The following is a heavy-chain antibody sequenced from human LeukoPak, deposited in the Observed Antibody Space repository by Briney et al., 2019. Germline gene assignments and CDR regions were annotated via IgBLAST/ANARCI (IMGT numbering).Heavy chain of an antibody. CDR2: INPSGGST. CDR3: AREDGGVVVPAATNNWFDP. Sequence: ASVKVSCKASGYTFTSYYMHWVLQAPGQGLEGMGIINPSGGSTSYAQKFQGRVTMTRDMSTSTVYMELSSLRSEDTAVYYCAREDGGVVVPAATNNWFDPWGQGTLVTVSS. CDR1: GYTFTSYY. J-gene: IGHJ5*02. V-gene: IGHV1-46*01. D-gene: IGHD2-2*01.